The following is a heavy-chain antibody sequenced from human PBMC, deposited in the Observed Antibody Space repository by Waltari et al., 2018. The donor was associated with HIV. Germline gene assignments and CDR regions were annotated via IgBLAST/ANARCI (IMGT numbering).Heavy chain of an antibody. D-gene: IGHD3-9*01. Sequence: QVQLQESGPGLVKPSETLSLTCAVSGYSISSGYYWGWIRQPPGKGLEWIGSIYHSGSTYYNPSLKSRVTISVDTSKNQFSLKLSSVTAADTAVYYCARNYDILTGYYLWGQGTLVTVSS. V-gene: IGHV4-38-2*01. J-gene: IGHJ5*02. CDR3: ARNYDILTGYYL. CDR1: GYSISSGYY. CDR2: IYHSGST.